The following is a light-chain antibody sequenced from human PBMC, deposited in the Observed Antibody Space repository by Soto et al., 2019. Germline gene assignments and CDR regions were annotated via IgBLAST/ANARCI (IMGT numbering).Light chain of an antibody. CDR3: QQYGRSPPVT. Sequence: EIVLTQSPGTLSLSPGERATLSCRASQTVSSTSLAWYQQKPGQAPRLLIFDASIRATGIPDRFSGSGSGTDFTLTISGLEPEDFAMYYCQQYGRSPPVTFGQGTRLEIK. V-gene: IGKV3-20*01. CDR1: QTVSSTS. J-gene: IGKJ5*01. CDR2: DAS.